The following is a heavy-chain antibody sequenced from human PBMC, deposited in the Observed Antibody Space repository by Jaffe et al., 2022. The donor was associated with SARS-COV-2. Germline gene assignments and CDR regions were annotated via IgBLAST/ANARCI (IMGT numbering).Heavy chain of an antibody. CDR1: GFTFSSYG. V-gene: IGHV3-30*18. D-gene: IGHD6-6*01. CDR2: ISYDGSNK. Sequence: QVQLVESGGGVVQPGRSLRLSCAASGFTFSSYGMHWVRQAPGKGLEWVAVISYDGSNKYYADSVKGRFTISRDNSKNTLYLQMNSLRAEDTAVYYCAKAIAAFFDYWGQGTLVTVSS. J-gene: IGHJ4*02. CDR3: AKAIAAFFDY.